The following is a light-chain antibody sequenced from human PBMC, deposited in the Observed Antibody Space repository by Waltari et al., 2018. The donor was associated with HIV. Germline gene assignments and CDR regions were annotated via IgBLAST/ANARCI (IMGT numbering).Light chain of an antibody. CDR3: ASWDDKLDGWV. CDR2: NND. J-gene: IGLJ3*02. CDR1: YSNIGRNT. V-gene: IGLV1-44*01. Sequence: QSLLPQPPSASGTPGQRGTISCYGSYSNIGRNTVNWLQQLPGSAPRALIYNNDQRPSGVPDRVSGSKSVTSASLAISGLQSEDQGDYYCASWDDKLDGWVFGGGTRLTVL.